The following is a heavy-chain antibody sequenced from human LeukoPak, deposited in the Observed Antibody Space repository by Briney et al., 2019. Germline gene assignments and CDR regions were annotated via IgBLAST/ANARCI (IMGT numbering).Heavy chain of an antibody. Sequence: GGSLRLSCAASGFTFSSYAMSWVRQAPGKGLEWVSAISGSGGSTYYADSVKGRFTISRDNSKNTLYLQMNSLRAEDTAVYYCAKRVVAATRPYDYGMDVWGQGTTVTVSS. CDR2: ISGSGGST. V-gene: IGHV3-23*01. CDR3: AKRVVAATRPYDYGMDV. J-gene: IGHJ6*02. CDR1: GFTFSSYA. D-gene: IGHD2-15*01.